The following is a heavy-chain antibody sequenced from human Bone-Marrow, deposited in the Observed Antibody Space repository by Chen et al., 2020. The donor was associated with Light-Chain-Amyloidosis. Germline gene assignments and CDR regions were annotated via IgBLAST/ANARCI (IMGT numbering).Heavy chain of an antibody. CDR1: GFTVSRNS. D-gene: IGHD3-3*01. J-gene: IGHJ6*01. CDR3: AKTEGYDFWRNGMDV. CDR2: FYGSRIT. Sequence: DVQLVESGGGRVQPGGSLRLSCEVSGFTVSRNSMAWVRQVPGKGLQWVALFYGSRITFYAGLVKGRFTVFRDEPRNTLFLQMDSLRVDDTAVYYCAKTEGYDFWRNGMDVWGQGTTVIVS. V-gene: IGHV3-53*01.